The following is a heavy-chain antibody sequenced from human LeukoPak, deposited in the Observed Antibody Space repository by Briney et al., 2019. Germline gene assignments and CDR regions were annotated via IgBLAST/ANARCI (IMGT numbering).Heavy chain of an antibody. Sequence: SETLSLTCTVSGGSFSRYYWSWIRQPPGKGLEWIGNIHYSGSTNYNPSLKSRATISIDTSKNQFSLRLSSVTSVDTAVYYCARVSGATITTYYGMDVWGQGTTVTVS. CDR1: GGSFSRYY. CDR3: ARVSGATITTYYGMDV. CDR2: IHYSGST. D-gene: IGHD5-12*01. V-gene: IGHV4-59*01. J-gene: IGHJ6*02.